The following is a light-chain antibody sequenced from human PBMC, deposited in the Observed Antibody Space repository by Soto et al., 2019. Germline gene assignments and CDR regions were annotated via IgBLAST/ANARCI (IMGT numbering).Light chain of an antibody. CDR3: SSYTSTSTRV. Sequence: QSVLTQPASVSGSPGQSITISCTGTTNDIGAFNYVSWYQQHPGKAPKLILYEVTNRPSGVSNRFSGSKSGNTASLTISGRQAEDEADYYCSSYTSTSTRVFGGGTKVTVL. J-gene: IGLJ2*01. CDR2: EVT. V-gene: IGLV2-14*01. CDR1: TNDIGAFNY.